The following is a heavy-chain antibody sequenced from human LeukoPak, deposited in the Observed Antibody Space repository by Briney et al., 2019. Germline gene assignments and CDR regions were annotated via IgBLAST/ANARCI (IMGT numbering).Heavy chain of an antibody. D-gene: IGHD3-22*01. CDR1: GGSISSGDYY. Sequence: SETLSLTCTVSGGSISSGDYYWRWIRQPPGKGLEWIGYIYYSGSTYYNPSLKSRVTISVDTSKNQFSLKLSSVTAADTAVYYCARDHRHYYDSSGYYYYFDYWGQGTLVTVSS. V-gene: IGHV4-30-4*01. CDR3: ARDHRHYYDSSGYYYYFDY. J-gene: IGHJ4*02. CDR2: IYYSGST.